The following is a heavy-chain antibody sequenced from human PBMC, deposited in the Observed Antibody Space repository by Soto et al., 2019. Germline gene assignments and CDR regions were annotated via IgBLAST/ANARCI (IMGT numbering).Heavy chain of an antibody. D-gene: IGHD3-10*01. CDR2: ISYDGSNK. CDR3: ARDGGYGSRNYCNGMDV. V-gene: IGHV3-30-3*01. CDR1: GFIFRSYA. Sequence: QVQLVESGGGVVQPGRSLRLSCAASGFIFRSYAMHWVRQAPGKGLEWVALISYDGSNKNSADSVRGRFTISRDNSKNTLYLQMTRLRGGDTAVYYCARDGGYGSRNYCNGMDVWGQGTTVTVSS. J-gene: IGHJ6*02.